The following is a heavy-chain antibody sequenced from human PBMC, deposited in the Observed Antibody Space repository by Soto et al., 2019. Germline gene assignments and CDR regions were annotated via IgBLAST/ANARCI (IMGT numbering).Heavy chain of an antibody. Sequence: EVQLVESGGGLVQPGGSLRLSCAASGFTFSSYWMSWVRQAPGKGLEWVANIKQDGSEKYYVDSVKGRFTISRDNAKNSLYLQMNSLRAEDTAVYYWARDPIAAAWRWFDPWGQGTLVTVSS. CDR1: GFTFSSYW. CDR3: ARDPIAAAWRWFDP. V-gene: IGHV3-7*01. CDR2: IKQDGSEK. D-gene: IGHD6-13*01. J-gene: IGHJ5*02.